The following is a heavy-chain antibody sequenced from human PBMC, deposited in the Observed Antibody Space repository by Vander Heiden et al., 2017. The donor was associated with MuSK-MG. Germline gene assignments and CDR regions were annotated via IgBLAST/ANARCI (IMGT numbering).Heavy chain of an antibody. CDR1: GGSISSGGYY. Sequence: QVQLQESGPGLVKPSQTLSLTCTVSGGSISSGGYYWSWIRQHPGKGLEWIGYIYYSGSTYYNPSLKSRVTISVDTSKNQFSLKLSSVTAADTAVYYCARAAADCSSTSCYYYYYMDVWGKGTTVTVSS. J-gene: IGHJ6*03. D-gene: IGHD2-2*01. CDR3: ARAAADCSSTSCYYYYYMDV. V-gene: IGHV4-31*03. CDR2: IYYSGST.